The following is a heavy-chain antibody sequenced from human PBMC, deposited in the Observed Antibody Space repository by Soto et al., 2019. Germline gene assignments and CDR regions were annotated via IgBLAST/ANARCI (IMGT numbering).Heavy chain of an antibody. CDR1: GGTFSSYT. J-gene: IGHJ4*02. Sequence: SVKVSCKASGGTFSSYTISWVRQAPGQGLEWMGGIIPIFGTANYAQKFQGRVTITADKSTSTAYMELSSLRSEDTAVYYCARSRTVIPFGYWGQGTLVTVSS. V-gene: IGHV1-69*06. CDR3: ARSRTVIPFGY. CDR2: IIPIFGTA. D-gene: IGHD4-17*01.